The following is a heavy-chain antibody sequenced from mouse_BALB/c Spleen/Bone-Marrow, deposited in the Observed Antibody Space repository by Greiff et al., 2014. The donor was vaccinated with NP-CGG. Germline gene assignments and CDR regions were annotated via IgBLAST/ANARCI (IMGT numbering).Heavy chain of an antibody. CDR2: INPYNGAT. D-gene: IGHD2-1*01. CDR3: ARGYGNYDYWYFDV. CDR1: GYSFTGYY. Sequence: EVQLQQSGPEPVKPGASVKISCKASGYSFTGYYMHWVKQSHVKSLEWIGRINPYNGATSYNQNFKDKASLTVDKSSSTAYMELHSLTSEDSAVYYCARGYGNYDYWYFDVWGAGTTVTVSS. V-gene: IGHV1-31*01. J-gene: IGHJ1*01.